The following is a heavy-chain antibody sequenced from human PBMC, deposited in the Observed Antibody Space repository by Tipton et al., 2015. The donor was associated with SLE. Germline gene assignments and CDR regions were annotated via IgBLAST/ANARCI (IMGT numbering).Heavy chain of an antibody. V-gene: IGHV4-59*01. Sequence: TLSLTCTVSGVSISYYYWSWIRQPPGKGLELIGYIYYNGSTNYNPSLKSRVTISEDRSKKQFSLNLRAVTPADSAVYYCARSMTYSFDSSGYPVIDYWGQGTLVTVSS. CDR2: IYYNGST. CDR3: ARSMTYSFDSSGYPVIDY. D-gene: IGHD3-22*01. CDR1: GVSISYYY. J-gene: IGHJ4*02.